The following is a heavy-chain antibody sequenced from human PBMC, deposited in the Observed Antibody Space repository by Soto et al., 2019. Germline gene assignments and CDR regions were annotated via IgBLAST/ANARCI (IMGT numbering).Heavy chain of an antibody. CDR3: ARGFRSFDS. J-gene: IGHJ5*01. V-gene: IGHV3-72*01. CDR1: GFTFSDHY. Sequence: EVQLVESGGGLVQPGGSLRLTCAASGFTFSDHYMDWFRQAPGKGLEWVGRSRNKANSYTTQYAASVKGRFTISRDDSENSLYLQMNSLKADDTAVYYCARGFRSFDSWGQGTLVTVSS. CDR2: SRNKANSYTT.